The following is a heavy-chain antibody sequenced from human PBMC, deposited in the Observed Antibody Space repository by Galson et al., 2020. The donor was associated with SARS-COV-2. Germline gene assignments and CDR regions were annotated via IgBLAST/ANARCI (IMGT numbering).Heavy chain of an antibody. J-gene: IGHJ4*02. V-gene: IGHV3-9*01. CDR3: AKLDYSDY. Sequence: GGSLRLSCAASGFTFDDYAMPWVRQAPGKGLEWVSGISWNSGSIGYADSVKGRFTISRDNAKNSLYLQMNSLRAEDTALYYCAKLDYSDYWGQGTLVTVSS. CDR1: GFTFDDYA. CDR2: ISWNSGSI.